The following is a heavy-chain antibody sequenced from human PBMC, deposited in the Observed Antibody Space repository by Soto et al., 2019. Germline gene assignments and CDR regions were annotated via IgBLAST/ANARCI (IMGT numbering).Heavy chain of an antibody. CDR2: IFYSGTT. J-gene: IGHJ3*02. V-gene: IGHV4-31*02. CDR3: AKSTSLNAFDI. Sequence: LTWIRQHPGKGLEWIGRIFYSGTTNYNPSLKSRVTISVDTSQNQFSLKLTSVTAADTAVYYCAKSTSLNAFDIWGQGTMVTVSA.